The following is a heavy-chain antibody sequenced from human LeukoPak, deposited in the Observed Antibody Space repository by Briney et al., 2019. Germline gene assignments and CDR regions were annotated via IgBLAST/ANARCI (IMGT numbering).Heavy chain of an antibody. V-gene: IGHV3-74*01. Sequence: GGSLRLSCAGSGFTFSNYWIHWVRQAPGKGLVWLSRIKKGGTSTSYADSVQGRFTISRDNAKNTVYVQMSSLRAEDTAVYYCARENYHGLDVRGQGTTVTVSS. CDR1: GFTFSNYW. J-gene: IGHJ6*02. CDR2: IKKGGTST. CDR3: ARENYHGLDV.